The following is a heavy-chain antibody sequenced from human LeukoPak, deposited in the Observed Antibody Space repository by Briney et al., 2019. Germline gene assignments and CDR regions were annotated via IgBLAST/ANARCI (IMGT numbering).Heavy chain of an antibody. CDR3: ARGYYKFDF. V-gene: IGHV5-51*01. J-gene: IGHJ4*02. CDR1: GYTFTNYW. Sequence: GESLKISCKAPGYTFTNYWIGWVRQMPGKGLEWMGIIFPGDSDTKYRPSFQGQVTISADKSTSTAYLQWSSLKASDTAMYYCARGYYKFDFWGQGTLVTVSS. D-gene: IGHD3-22*01. CDR2: IFPGDSDT.